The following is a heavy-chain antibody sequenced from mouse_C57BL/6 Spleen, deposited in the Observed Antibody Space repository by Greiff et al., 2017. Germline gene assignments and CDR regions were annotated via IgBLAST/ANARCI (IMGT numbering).Heavy chain of an antibody. CDR1: GFTFSSYA. J-gene: IGHJ2*01. D-gene: IGHD3-3*01. CDR3: AREAGTEGYFDY. CDR2: ISDGGSYT. Sequence: EVKLQESGGGLVKPGGSLKLSCAASGFTFSSYAMSWVRQTPEKRLEWVATISDGGSYTYYPDNVKGRFTISRDNAKNNLYLQMSHLKSEDTAMYYCAREAGTEGYFDYWGQGTTLTVSS. V-gene: IGHV5-4*01.